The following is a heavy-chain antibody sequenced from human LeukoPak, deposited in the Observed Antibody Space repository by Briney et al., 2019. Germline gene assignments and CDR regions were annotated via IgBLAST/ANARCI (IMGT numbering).Heavy chain of an antibody. Sequence: PGGSLRLSCAASGFTFSDYYMSWIRQAPGKGLEWVSYISSSGGTIYYADSVKGRFTISRDNAKNSLYLQMNSLRAEDTAVYYCARDLSPRGGTGTYLYQLDYWGQGTLVTVSS. D-gene: IGHD1-7*01. V-gene: IGHV3-11*01. CDR1: GFTFSDYY. J-gene: IGHJ4*02. CDR3: ARDLSPRGGTGTYLYQLDY. CDR2: ISSSGGTI.